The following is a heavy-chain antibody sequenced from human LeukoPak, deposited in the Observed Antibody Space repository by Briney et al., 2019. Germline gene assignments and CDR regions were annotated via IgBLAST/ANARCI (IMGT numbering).Heavy chain of an antibody. CDR1: GYSFTSYG. D-gene: IGHD2-15*01. J-gene: IGHJ4*02. CDR3: AKDCSGGTCYFDY. CDR2: VSAYNGNT. Sequence: ASVNVSCKASGYSFTSYGISWVRHAPGRGLEWMGWVSAYNGNTNSAQTFQGRVTMTTDTSTSTAYMELRRVRSDDTAVYYCAKDCSGGTCYFDYWGQGTLVTVSS. V-gene: IGHV1-18*01.